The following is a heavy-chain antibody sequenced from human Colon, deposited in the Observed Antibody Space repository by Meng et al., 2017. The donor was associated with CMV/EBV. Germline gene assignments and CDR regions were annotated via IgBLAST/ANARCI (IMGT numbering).Heavy chain of an antibody. CDR3: VRESWYFDF. CDR1: GYTFTANQ. Sequence: QVQLVQAGTEGKKPGASGKVSCKTSGYTFTANQLHWVRQAPGQGLEWMGWIYPQDGGTYFAQKFQDRVTLTRDTSITTAYMELSGLTSDDTAIYYCVRESWYFDFWGEGTLVTVSS. V-gene: IGHV1-2*02. D-gene: IGHD6-13*01. J-gene: IGHJ4*02. CDR2: IYPQDGGT.